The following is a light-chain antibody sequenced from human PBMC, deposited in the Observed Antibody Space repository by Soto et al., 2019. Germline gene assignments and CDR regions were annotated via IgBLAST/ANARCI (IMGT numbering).Light chain of an antibody. J-gene: IGLJ1*01. V-gene: IGLV2-14*01. CDR1: SSDIGGYSH. Sequence: QSVLTQPASVSGSPGQSITISCTGTSSDIGGYSHVSWYQHHPGKAPKLIIYEVNDRPSGVSDRFSGSKSGYTASLTISGLQAEDEADYYCNSQRRVGIRVFGTGTKVTVL. CDR3: NSQRRVGIRV. CDR2: EVN.